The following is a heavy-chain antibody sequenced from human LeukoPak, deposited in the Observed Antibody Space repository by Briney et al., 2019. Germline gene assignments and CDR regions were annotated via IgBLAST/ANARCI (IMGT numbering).Heavy chain of an antibody. CDR2: IKQDGSEK. J-gene: IGHJ5*02. D-gene: IGHD1-14*01. CDR1: GFTFSSYW. CDR3: ARVPEIGIGGWFDP. Sequence: GGSLRLSCAASGFTFSSYWMSWVRQAPGKGLGWVVNIKQDGSEKYYVDSVKGRFTISRDNAKNSLYLQMNSLRAEDTAVYYCARVPEIGIGGWFDPWGQGTLVTVSS. V-gene: IGHV3-7*01.